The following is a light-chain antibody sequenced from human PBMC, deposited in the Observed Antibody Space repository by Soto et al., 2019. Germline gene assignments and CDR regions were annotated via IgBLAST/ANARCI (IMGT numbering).Light chain of an antibody. CDR3: QQYNSYCT. V-gene: IGKV1-5*03. J-gene: IGKJ1*01. Sequence: DIQMTQSPSTLSASVGDRVTITCRTSQSISSWLAWYQQKPGKAPKLLIYKASSLESGVPSRFSGSGSWTEFTLTISSLQPDDFATYYCQQYNSYCTFGQGTKVEIK. CDR1: QSISSW. CDR2: KAS.